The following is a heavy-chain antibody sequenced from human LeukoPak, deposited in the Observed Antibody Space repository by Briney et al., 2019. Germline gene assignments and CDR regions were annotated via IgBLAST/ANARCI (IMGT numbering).Heavy chain of an antibody. Sequence: SETLSLTCTVSGGSISSSSYYWGWIRQPPGKGLEWIGSIYYSGSTYYNPSLKSRVTISVDTSKNQFSLKLSSVTAADTAVYYCARYSSSWSFDYWGQGTLVTVSS. CDR2: IYYSGST. V-gene: IGHV4-39*07. CDR1: GGSISSSSYY. J-gene: IGHJ4*02. D-gene: IGHD6-13*01. CDR3: ARYSSSWSFDY.